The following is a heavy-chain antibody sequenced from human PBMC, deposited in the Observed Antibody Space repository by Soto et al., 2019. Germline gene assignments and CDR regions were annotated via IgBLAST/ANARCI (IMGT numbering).Heavy chain of an antibody. CDR3: ASDIFKTGATGVCDI. CDR1: GFTVSGNY. Sequence: EVHLVESGGGLVQPGGSLRLSCAASGFTVSGNYMSWVRQAPGQGLEWVSVIYAAGSTYYIDSVNGRFTISRDNSKNTLYLQMIILRAEDTAVYYCASDIFKTGATGVCDIWGQGTRVTVSS. V-gene: IGHV3-66*01. J-gene: IGHJ3*02. D-gene: IGHD1-1*01. CDR2: IYAAGST.